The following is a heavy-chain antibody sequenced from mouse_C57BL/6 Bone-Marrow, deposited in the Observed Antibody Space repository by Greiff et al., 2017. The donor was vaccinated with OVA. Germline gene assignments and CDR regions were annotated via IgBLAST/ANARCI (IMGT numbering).Heavy chain of an antibody. D-gene: IGHD1-1*01. CDR1: GYTFTSYW. CDR2: IDPPDSYT. V-gene: IGHV1-69*01. Sequence: QVQLQQPGAELVMPGASVKLSCKASGYTFTSYWMHWVKQRPGQGLEWIGEIDPPDSYTNYNQKFKGKSTLTVDKSSSTAYMQLSSLTSEDSAVYYCAGCYYGSSYWYFDVWGTGTTATVSS. CDR3: AGCYYGSSYWYFDV. J-gene: IGHJ1*03.